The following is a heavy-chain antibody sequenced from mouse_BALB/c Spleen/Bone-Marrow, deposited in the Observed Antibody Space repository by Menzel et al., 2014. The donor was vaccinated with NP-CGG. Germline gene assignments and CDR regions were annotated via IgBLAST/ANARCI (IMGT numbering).Heavy chain of an antibody. V-gene: IGHV1-4*01. CDR1: GYTFTRYR. CDR3: ARSYYDGSSFAY. CDR2: IHPSTGYT. Sequence: QVQLQQSGAELATPGASVKMSCKASGYTFTRYRMHWVKQRPGQGLEWIGYIHPSTGYTEYNQKFKDKATLTADKSSSTAYMQLSSLTSEDSAGYYWARSYYDGSSFAYWGQGTLVTVSA. J-gene: IGHJ3*01. D-gene: IGHD1-1*01.